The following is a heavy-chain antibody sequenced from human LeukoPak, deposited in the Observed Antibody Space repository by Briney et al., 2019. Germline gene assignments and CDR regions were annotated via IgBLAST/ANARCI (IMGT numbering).Heavy chain of an antibody. CDR3: ARWGSISCYDY. J-gene: IGHJ4*02. CDR2: ISTNGDST. CDR1: GFTFSTYA. D-gene: IGHD2-15*01. Sequence: GGSLRLSCAASGFTFSTYAMHWVRQAPGKGLEYVSTISTNGDSTYYADSVKGRFTISRDNSKNTLFLQMGSLRTDDMAVYYCARWGSISCYDYWGQGTLVTVSS. V-gene: IGHV3-64*02.